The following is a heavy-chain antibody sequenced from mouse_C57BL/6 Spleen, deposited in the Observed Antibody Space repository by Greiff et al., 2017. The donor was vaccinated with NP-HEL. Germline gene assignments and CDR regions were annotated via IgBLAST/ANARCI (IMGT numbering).Heavy chain of an antibody. CDR3: TTREGYYGYLFAY. V-gene: IGHV14-4*01. CDR2: IDPENGAT. Sequence: EVQLQQSGAELVRPGASVKLSCTASGFNIKDDYMHWVKQRPEQGLEWIGWIDPENGATEYASKFQGKVTITADTSSNTDYLQLRSLTSEDTAVYYCTTREGYYGYLFAYWGQGTLVTVSA. J-gene: IGHJ3*01. CDR1: GFNIKDDY. D-gene: IGHD2-2*01.